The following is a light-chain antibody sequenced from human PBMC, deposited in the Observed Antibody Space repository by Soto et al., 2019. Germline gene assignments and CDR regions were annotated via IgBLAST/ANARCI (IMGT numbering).Light chain of an antibody. CDR2: SAS. Sequence: DIQMTQSPSAMSASVGDRVTMNCRASQEIKYYLAWFQQKPGKVPKRLIYSASSLQSGVPSRFSGSGSGTKFTLTISGLQPEDSATYYCLQHNSYPLTFGGGTKVEIK. V-gene: IGKV1-17*03. J-gene: IGKJ4*01. CDR1: QEIKYY. CDR3: LQHNSYPLT.